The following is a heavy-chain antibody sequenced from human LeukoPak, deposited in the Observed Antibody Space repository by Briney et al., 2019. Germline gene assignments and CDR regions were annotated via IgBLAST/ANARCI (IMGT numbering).Heavy chain of an antibody. CDR1: GGSISSYY. Sequence: SETLSLTCTVSGGSISSYYWSWIRQPPGKGLEWIGYIYYSGSTNYNPSLKSRVTISVDTSKNQFSLKLSSVTAADTAVYYCARGLRNYYDSSGYYGYWGQETLVTVSS. CDR3: ARGLRNYYDSSGYYGY. CDR2: IYYSGST. V-gene: IGHV4-59*01. D-gene: IGHD3-22*01. J-gene: IGHJ4*02.